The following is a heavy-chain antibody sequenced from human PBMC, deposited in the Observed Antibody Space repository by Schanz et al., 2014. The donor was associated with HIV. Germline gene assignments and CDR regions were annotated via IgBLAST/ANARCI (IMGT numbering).Heavy chain of an antibody. J-gene: IGHJ4*02. V-gene: IGHV3-23*01. CDR1: EFPFSHNA. CDR2: ISESGGRT. Sequence: EVQLLESGGGLVQPGGSLRLSCRGSEFPFSHNAMTWVRQAPGKGLEWVSSISESGGRTYYADSVNGRFTISRDNSKNTLYLQMTTLRTEDTAVYYCAKPEYDSSGNSQSHFDYWGQGTLVTVSS. CDR3: AKPEYDSSGNSQSHFDY. D-gene: IGHD3-22*01.